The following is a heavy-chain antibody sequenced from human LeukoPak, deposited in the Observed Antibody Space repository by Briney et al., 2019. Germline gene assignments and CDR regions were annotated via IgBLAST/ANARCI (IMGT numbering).Heavy chain of an antibody. D-gene: IGHD3-9*01. CDR1: GFTFSSYW. CDR3: ARGHRLRYFDWLTGTAFDY. V-gene: IGHV3-7*01. CDR2: IKQDGSEK. J-gene: IGHJ4*02. Sequence: GGSLRLSCAASGFTFSSYWMSWVRQAPGKGLEWVANIKQDGSEKYYVDSVKGRFTISRDNAKNSLYLQMNSLGAEDTAVYYCARGHRLRYFDWLTGTAFDYWGQGALVTVSS.